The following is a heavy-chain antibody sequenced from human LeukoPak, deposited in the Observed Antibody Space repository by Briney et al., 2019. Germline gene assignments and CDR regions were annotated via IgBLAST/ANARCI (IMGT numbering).Heavy chain of an antibody. Sequence: SETLSLTCTVSGGSISSYYWTWIRQPAGKGLEWIGRFYSTGSTNYNPSLKSRVTISVDTSKNQFSLKLSSLTAADTALYYCAGRRISYFDSWGQGTLVTVSS. CDR3: AGRRISYFDS. D-gene: IGHD2-15*01. V-gene: IGHV4-4*07. CDR2: FYSTGST. CDR1: GGSISSYY. J-gene: IGHJ4*02.